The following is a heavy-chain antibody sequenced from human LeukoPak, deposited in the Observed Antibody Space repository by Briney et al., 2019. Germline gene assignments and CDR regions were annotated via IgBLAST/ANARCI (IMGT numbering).Heavy chain of an antibody. Sequence: ASVKVSCKASGGTFSSYAISWVRQAPGQGLEWMEGIIPIFGTANCAQKFQGRVTITADESTSTAYMELSSLRSEDTAVYYCARVLSPYCSGGSCYLGYFDYWGQGTLVTVSS. CDR1: GGTFSSYA. CDR3: ARVLSPYCSGGSCYLGYFDY. D-gene: IGHD2-15*01. CDR2: IIPIFGTA. V-gene: IGHV1-69*13. J-gene: IGHJ4*02.